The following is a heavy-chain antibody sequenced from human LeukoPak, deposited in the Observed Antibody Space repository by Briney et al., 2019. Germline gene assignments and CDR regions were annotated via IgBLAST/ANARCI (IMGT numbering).Heavy chain of an antibody. J-gene: IGHJ4*02. CDR1: GYIFTSYY. V-gene: IGHV1-46*01. CDR3: ARDTTPHGYSEYYFDY. D-gene: IGHD3-22*01. CDR2: INPSGGST. Sequence: ASVKVSCKASGYIFTSYYMHWVRQAPGQGLEWMGIINPSGGSTSYAQKFQGRVTMTRDTSTSTVYMELSSLRSEDTAVYYCARDTTPHGYSEYYFDYWGQGTLVTVSS.